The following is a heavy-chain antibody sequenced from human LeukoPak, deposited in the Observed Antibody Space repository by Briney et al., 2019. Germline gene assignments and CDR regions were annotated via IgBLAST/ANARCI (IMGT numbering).Heavy chain of an antibody. CDR3: AGTDTTGYIPREWDYWYFDL. CDR1: GFTFSSYE. Sequence: GGSLRLYCAASGFTFSSYEMNWVRHAPGKGLEWVSYISSSGSTIYYADSVKGRFTISRDNAKNSLYLQMNSLRAEDTAVYYCAGTDTTGYIPREWDYWYFDLWGRGTLVTVSS. D-gene: IGHD1-1*01. V-gene: IGHV3-48*03. CDR2: ISSSGSTI. J-gene: IGHJ2*01.